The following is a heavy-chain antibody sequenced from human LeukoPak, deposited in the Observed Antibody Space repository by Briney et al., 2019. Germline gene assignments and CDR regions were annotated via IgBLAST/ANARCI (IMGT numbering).Heavy chain of an antibody. J-gene: IGHJ4*02. CDR2: INSDGSRT. Sequence: PGGSLRLSCAASGFTFKNYWMFWVRQAPGKGLVWVARINSDGSRTNYADSVKGRFTVSRDDAKNSLYLQMNSLRAEDTAVYYCARYGYYLPFDYWGQGTLVTVSS. D-gene: IGHD3-22*01. V-gene: IGHV3-74*01. CDR1: GFTFKNYW. CDR3: ARYGYYLPFDY.